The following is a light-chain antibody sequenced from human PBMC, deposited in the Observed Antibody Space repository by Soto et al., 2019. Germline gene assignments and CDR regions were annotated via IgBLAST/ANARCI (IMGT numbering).Light chain of an antibody. V-gene: IGLV2-23*02. CDR2: EVT. CDR1: SGDVGGYNL. Sequence: QSALTQPASVSGSPGQSITIPCTGTSGDVGGYNLVSWYQQHPGKAPKLMIYEVTERHSGVSNRFSGSKSGNTASLTISRLQPDDEADYYCCSYAGNSEVFGTGTKVTVL. J-gene: IGLJ1*01. CDR3: CSYAGNSEV.